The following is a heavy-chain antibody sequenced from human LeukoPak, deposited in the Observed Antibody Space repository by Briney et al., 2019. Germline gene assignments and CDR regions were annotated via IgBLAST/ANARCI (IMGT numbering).Heavy chain of an antibody. CDR3: ARDAGDFWSGYPTYYFDY. Sequence: PGGSLRLSCAASGFTFSSYAMSWVRQAPGKGLEWVSSTSGSGGSTNYADSVKGRFTMSRDNFKNTLYLQMNSLRAEDTAVYYCARDAGDFWSGYPTYYFDYWGQGTLVTVSS. D-gene: IGHD3-3*01. J-gene: IGHJ4*02. CDR2: TSGSGGST. CDR1: GFTFSSYA. V-gene: IGHV3-23*01.